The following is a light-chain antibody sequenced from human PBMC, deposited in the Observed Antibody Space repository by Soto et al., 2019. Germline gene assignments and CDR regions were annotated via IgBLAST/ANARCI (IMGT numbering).Light chain of an antibody. J-gene: IGKJ1*01. CDR1: QSVSSN. CDR3: QQYNNWPRT. V-gene: IGKV3-15*01. Sequence: EIVMTQSPDTLYVSPGEGAALSCRASQSVSSNLAWYQQKPGQAPRLLIYGASTRATGIPARFSGSGSGTEFTLTISSLQSEDFAVYYCQQYNNWPRTFGQGTKVDI. CDR2: GAS.